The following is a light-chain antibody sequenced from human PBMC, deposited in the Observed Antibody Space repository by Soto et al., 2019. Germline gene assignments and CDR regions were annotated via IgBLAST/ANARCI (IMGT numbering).Light chain of an antibody. J-gene: IGKJ5*01. Sequence: EIVLTQSPGTLSLSPGERATLSCSASHSVTSDYLAWYQQKPVQAPRLVXYGATKRATGIPDRFSGSGSGTDFTLTISSLEPEDFAVYYCQQREHWPPITFGQGTRLEIK. V-gene: IGKV3-11*01. CDR2: GAT. CDR3: QQREHWPPIT. CDR1: HSVTSDY.